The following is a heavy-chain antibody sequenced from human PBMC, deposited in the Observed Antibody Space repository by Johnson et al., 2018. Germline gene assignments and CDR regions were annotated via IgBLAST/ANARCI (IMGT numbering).Heavy chain of an antibody. CDR1: GFTFSSYD. CDR2: IGTAGDT. Sequence: EVQLVESGGGLVQPGGSLRLSCAASGFTFSSYDMHWVRQATGKGLEWVSAIGTAGDTYYPGSVKGRFTISRENAKNSLYLQMNSLSAGDTAVYYCARGKLGFDAFDIWGQGTMVTVSS. J-gene: IGHJ3*02. D-gene: IGHD7-27*01. CDR3: ARGKLGFDAFDI. V-gene: IGHV3-13*01.